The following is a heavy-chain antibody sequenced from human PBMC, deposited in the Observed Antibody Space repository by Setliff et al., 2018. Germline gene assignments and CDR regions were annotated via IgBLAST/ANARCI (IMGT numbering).Heavy chain of an antibody. J-gene: IGHJ4*02. CDR1: GYTFTNYG. D-gene: IGHD2-21*01. CDR3: ARAPRGPLSVVLALDY. CDR2: ISTYNGHT. Sequence: ASVKVSCKASGYTFTNYGFSWVRQAPGQGLEWMGWISTYNGHTNYAQKLQGRVALTTDTATSTAYMELRSLRSDDTAVYYCARAPRGPLSVVLALDYWGQGTLVTVSS. V-gene: IGHV1-18*01.